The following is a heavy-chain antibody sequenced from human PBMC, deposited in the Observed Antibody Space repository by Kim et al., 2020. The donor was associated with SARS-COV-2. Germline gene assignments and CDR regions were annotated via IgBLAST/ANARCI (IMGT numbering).Heavy chain of an antibody. J-gene: IGHJ6*02. CDR1: GYSFTSYW. CDR3: ARGGSGSYYHYYYYYGMDV. D-gene: IGHD3-10*01. V-gene: IGHV5-51*01. CDR2: IYPGDSDT. Sequence: GESLKISCKGSGYSFTSYWIGWVRQMPGKGLEWMGIIYPGDSDTRYSPSFQGQVTISADKSISTAYLQCSSLKASDTAMYYCARGGSGSYYHYYYYYGMDVWGQGTTVTVSS.